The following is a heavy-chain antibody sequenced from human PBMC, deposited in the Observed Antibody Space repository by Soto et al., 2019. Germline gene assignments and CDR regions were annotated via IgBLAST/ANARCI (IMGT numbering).Heavy chain of an antibody. CDR2: INPNSGGT. CDR3: ARDGSHPIIAAAVGSRYGMDV. J-gene: IGHJ6*02. D-gene: IGHD6-13*01. CDR1: GYTFTGYY. Sequence: GASVKVSCKASGYTFTGYYMHWVRQAPGQGLEWMGWINPNSGGTNYAQKFQGWVTMTRDTSISTAYMELSRLRSDDTAVYYCARDGSHPIIAAAVGSRYGMDVWGQGTTVTVSS. V-gene: IGHV1-2*04.